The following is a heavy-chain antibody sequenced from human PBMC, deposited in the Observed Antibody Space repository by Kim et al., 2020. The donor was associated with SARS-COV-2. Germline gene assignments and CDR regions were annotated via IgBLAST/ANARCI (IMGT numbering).Heavy chain of an antibody. CDR3: ARSSFRYGYRNYFDY. V-gene: IGHV1-69*01. J-gene: IGHJ4*02. Sequence: QKFQGRVTITADESTSTAYMELSSLRSEDTAVYYCARSSFRYGYRNYFDYWGQGTLVTVSS. D-gene: IGHD5-18*01.